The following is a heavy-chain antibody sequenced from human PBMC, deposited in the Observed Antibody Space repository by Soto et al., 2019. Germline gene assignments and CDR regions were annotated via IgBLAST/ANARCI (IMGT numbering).Heavy chain of an antibody. D-gene: IGHD3-22*01. CDR2: IRSKANNYAT. CDR3: CGRDIDVSSAYCYIDH. CDR1: GFTFSGSA. J-gene: IGHJ4*02. Sequence: GGSLRLSCAASGFTFSGSAMHWVRQATGKGLEWVGRIRSKANNYATAYAASVRGTFTISRDDSKNTAYLQMNSLKTEDTAVYYCCGRDIDVSSAYCYIDHWGQGTLVTVSS. V-gene: IGHV3-73*01.